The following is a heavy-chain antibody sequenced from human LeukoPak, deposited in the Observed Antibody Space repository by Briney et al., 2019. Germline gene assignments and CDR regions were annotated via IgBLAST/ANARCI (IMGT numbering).Heavy chain of an antibody. V-gene: IGHV4-59*01. CDR3: ARGVGTAMPQSDAFDI. CDR2: IYYSGST. J-gene: IGHJ3*02. Sequence: TSETLSLTCTVSGGSISSYYWSWIRQPPGKGLEWIGYIYYSGSTYYNPSLKSRVTISVDTSKNQFSLKLSSVTAADTAVYYCARGVGTAMPQSDAFDIWGQGAMVTASS. CDR1: GGSISSYY. D-gene: IGHD5-18*01.